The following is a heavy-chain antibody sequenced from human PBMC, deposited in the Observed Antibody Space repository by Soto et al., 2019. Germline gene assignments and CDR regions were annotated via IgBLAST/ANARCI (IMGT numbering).Heavy chain of an antibody. J-gene: IGHJ6*02. D-gene: IGHD6-13*01. CDR1: GGSFSGYY. V-gene: IGHV4-34*01. CDR3: ARVAAAGSYYYYGMDV. CDR2: INHSGST. Sequence: SETLSLTCAVYGGSFSGYYWSWIRQPPGKGLEWIGEINHSGSTNYNPSLKSRVTISVDTSKNQFSLTLSSVTAADTAVYYCARVAAAGSYYYYGMDVWGQGTTVTVS.